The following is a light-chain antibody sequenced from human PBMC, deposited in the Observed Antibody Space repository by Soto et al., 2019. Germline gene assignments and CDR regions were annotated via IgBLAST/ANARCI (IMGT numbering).Light chain of an antibody. V-gene: IGKV3-20*01. J-gene: IGKJ5*01. CDR2: GAS. CDR3: QQYGTSPRT. CDR1: QSVRSSF. Sequence: EIVMTHSQATLSASRLDSATLXSMASQSVRSSFLAWYQQKPGQAPSLLIYGASTRATGIPARFSGSGSGTDFTLTISRLEPEDFAVYICQQYGTSPRTFGQGTRLEIK.